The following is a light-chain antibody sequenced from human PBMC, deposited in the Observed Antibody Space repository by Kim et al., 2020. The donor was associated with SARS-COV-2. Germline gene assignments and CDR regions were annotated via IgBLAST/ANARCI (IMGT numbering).Light chain of an antibody. CDR2: GAS. Sequence: EFVLTQSPGTLSLSPGERATLSCRASQSVNSRYFAWYQQKPGQAPRLLIYGASNRATGIPDRFSGSGSGTDFTLTISRLEPEDFAMYYCQRYASSLWTFGQGTKVDIK. CDR3: QRYASSLWT. CDR1: QSVNSRY. V-gene: IGKV3-20*01. J-gene: IGKJ1*01.